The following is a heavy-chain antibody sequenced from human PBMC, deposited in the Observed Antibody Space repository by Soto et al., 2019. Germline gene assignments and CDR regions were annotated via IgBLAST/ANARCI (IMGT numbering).Heavy chain of an antibody. Sequence: GGSLRLSCAASGFTFRSYAMSWVRQAPGKGLEWVSGISGSGISTHYADSVKGRLTISRDNYKNTLYLQMNSLRAEHTAVYYCAKDSILARMDYWGQGSLVIVSS. CDR3: AKDSILARMDY. D-gene: IGHD5-12*01. CDR2: ISGSGIST. V-gene: IGHV3-23*01. J-gene: IGHJ4*01. CDR1: GFTFRSYA.